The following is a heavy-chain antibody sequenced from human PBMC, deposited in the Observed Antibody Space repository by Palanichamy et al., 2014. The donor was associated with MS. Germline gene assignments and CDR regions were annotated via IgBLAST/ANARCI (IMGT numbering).Heavy chain of an antibody. CDR2: VDYTGKT. CDR1: GASLTRSGYY. J-gene: IGHJ4*02. CDR3: ARHPGNFLGG. Sequence: QLQVQESGPGLVKPSETLALTCAVSGASLTRSGYYWGWIRQPPGKGLEWIGSVDYTGKTYFNPPLQSRVTVSADMSKNQLSLKLESVTAADTAVYYCARHPGNFLGGWGQGILVIVSS. V-gene: IGHV4-39*01.